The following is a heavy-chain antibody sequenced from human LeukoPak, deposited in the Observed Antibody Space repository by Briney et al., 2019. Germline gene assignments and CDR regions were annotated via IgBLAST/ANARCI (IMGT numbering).Heavy chain of an antibody. CDR2: ISSSGSTI. V-gene: IGHV3-11*04. CDR3: ARGLDFWSGPFDY. D-gene: IGHD3-3*01. CDR1: RFTFSDYY. Sequence: PGGSLRLSCAPSRFTFSDYYMSWIRQAPGKGLEWVSYISSSGSTIYYADSVKGRFTISRDNAKNSLYLQMTSLRSEDTAVYYCARGLDFWSGPFDYWGEGTLDTVSS. J-gene: IGHJ4*02.